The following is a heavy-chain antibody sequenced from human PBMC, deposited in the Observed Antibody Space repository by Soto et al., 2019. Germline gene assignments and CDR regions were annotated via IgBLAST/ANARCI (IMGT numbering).Heavy chain of an antibody. CDR3: ARAPMVLTRSYFDS. CDR2: ISSSGNT. Sequence: NPSETLSLTCTVSDGSISNFYWSWIRQPPGKGLEWIGYISSSGNTNYNPSLKSRVSISVDTSKNQFSLNLTSVTAADTAVYYCARAPMVLTRSYFDSWGQGTPVIFSS. D-gene: IGHD3-22*01. J-gene: IGHJ4*02. V-gene: IGHV4-59*01. CDR1: DGSISNFY.